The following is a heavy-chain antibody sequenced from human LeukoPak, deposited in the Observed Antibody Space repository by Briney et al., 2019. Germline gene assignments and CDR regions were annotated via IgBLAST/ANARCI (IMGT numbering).Heavy chain of an antibody. CDR2: IIPIFGTA. Sequence: SVKASCNASGYNFTGYYLHWVRQAPGQGLEWMGGIIPIFGTANYAQKFQGRVTITADESTSTAYMELSSLRSEDTAVYYCARSLQVVIYAFDIWGQGTMVTVSS. D-gene: IGHD3-22*01. V-gene: IGHV1-69*13. J-gene: IGHJ3*02. CDR1: GYNFTGYY. CDR3: ARSLQVVIYAFDI.